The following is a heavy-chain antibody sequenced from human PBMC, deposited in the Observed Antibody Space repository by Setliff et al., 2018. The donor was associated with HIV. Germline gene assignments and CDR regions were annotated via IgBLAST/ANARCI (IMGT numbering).Heavy chain of an antibody. CDR3: ARRGNDYLWRNWFDP. D-gene: IGHD4-17*01. Sequence: PSETLSLTCTVSGGSISSYYWSWIRQPAGKGLEWIGRIYTSGNTNYNPSLKSRVTMSVDTSKKQFSVRLNSVTAADTAVYYCARRGNDYLWRNWFDPWGQGTLVTVSS. CDR1: GGSISSYY. CDR2: IYTSGNT. V-gene: IGHV4-4*07. J-gene: IGHJ5*02.